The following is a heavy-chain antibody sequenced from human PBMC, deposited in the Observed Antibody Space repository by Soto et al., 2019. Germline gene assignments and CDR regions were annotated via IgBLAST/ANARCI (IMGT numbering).Heavy chain of an antibody. CDR2: IYYNGST. D-gene: IGHD3-3*01. V-gene: IGHV4-31*03. CDR3: AGGGRFSDSYYGMDV. J-gene: IGHJ6*02. CDR1: GGSISSGGYY. Sequence: SETLSLTCTVSGGSISSGGYYWWNWIRQHPGKGLEWIGYIYYNGSTDYNPSLKSRLSISIDTSKKQFSLKLKSVTAADTAVYYCAGGGRFSDSYYGMDVWGQGTTVTVSS.